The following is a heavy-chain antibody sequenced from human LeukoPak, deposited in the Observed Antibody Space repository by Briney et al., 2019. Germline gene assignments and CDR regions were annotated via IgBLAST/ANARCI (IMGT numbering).Heavy chain of an antibody. CDR1: GFTFSNAW. CDR3: TTGSRAEGFDP. J-gene: IGHJ5*02. V-gene: IGHV3-15*01. Sequence: SGGSLRLSCAASGFTFSNAWMSWVRQAPGKGLEWVGRIKSKTDGGTTDYAAPVKGRFTISRDDSKNTLYLQMNSLKTEDTAVYYCTTGSRAEGFDPWGQGTLVTVSS. CDR2: IKSKTDGGTT. D-gene: IGHD6-13*01.